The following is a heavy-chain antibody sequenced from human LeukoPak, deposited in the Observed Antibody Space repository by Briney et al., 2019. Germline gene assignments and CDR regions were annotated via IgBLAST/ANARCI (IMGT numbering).Heavy chain of an antibody. J-gene: IGHJ6*02. CDR2: IYYSGST. CDR3: ARHLYSSGWPSSGYYYGMDV. V-gene: IGHV4-59*08. D-gene: IGHD6-19*01. CDR1: GGSISSYY. Sequence: SETLSLTCTVSGGSISSYYWSWIRQPPGKGLEWVGYIYYSGSTNYNPSLKSRVTISVDTSKNQFSLKLSSVTAADTAVYYCARHLYSSGWPSSGYYYGMDVWGQGTTVTVSS.